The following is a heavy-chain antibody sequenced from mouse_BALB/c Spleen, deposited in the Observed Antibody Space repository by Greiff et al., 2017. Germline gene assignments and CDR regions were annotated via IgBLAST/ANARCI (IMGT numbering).Heavy chain of an antibody. CDR2: IYPGSGST. CDR1: GYTFTSYW. Sequence: LQQLGSELVRPGASVKLSCKASGYTFTSYWMHWVKQRPGQGLEWIGNIYPGSGSTNYDEKFKSKATLTVDTSSSTAYMQLSSLTSEDSAVYYCTRRYGNYDAMDYWGQGTSVTVSS. J-gene: IGHJ4*01. CDR3: TRRYGNYDAMDY. D-gene: IGHD2-10*02. V-gene: IGHV1S22*01.